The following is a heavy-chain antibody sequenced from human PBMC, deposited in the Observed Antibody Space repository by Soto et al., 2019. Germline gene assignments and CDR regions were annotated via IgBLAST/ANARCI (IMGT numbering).Heavy chain of an antibody. D-gene: IGHD3-16*01. J-gene: IGHJ4*01. CDR3: ASAPYYDYVWGSWYYFDY. CDR2: ISSSSSYI. V-gene: IGHV3-21*01. Sequence: GGSLRLSCAASGFTFSSYGMNWVRQAPGKGLEWVSSISSSSSYIYYADSVKGRFTISRDNAKNSLYLQMNSLRAEDTAVYYCASAPYYDYVWGSWYYFDYWDQGTLVTVSS. CDR1: GFTFSSYG.